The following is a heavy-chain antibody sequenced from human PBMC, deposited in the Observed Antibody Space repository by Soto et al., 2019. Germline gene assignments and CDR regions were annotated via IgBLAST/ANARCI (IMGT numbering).Heavy chain of an antibody. Sequence: PSATLALASGVSGDSLQSAAYLGTWIRQTPEKGLEPIGSIFYTGSTYYSPSLKSLASMAMDTSKNLFSLRLRSLTAADTAVYFCARVEATLYRHYYFDYRRHGTPVTVTS. CDR3: ARVEATLYRHYYFDY. J-gene: IGHJ4*01. CDR2: IFYTGST. D-gene: IGHD3-16*02. V-gene: IGHV4-30-4*02. CDR1: GDSLQSAAYL.